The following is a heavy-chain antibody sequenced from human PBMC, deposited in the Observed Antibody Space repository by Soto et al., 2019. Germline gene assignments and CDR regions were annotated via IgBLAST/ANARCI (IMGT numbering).Heavy chain of an antibody. V-gene: IGHV3-30-3*01. Sequence: VGSLRLSCAASGFTFSNYAMHWVRQAPGKGLVWVSHITDDGSNTNYADSVRGRFTISRDNAKNTLDLQMNSLRVEDTAVYYCATRFTHGHWGQGALVTVSS. D-gene: IGHD1-7*01. CDR1: GFTFSNYA. J-gene: IGHJ4*02. CDR2: ITDDGSNT. CDR3: ATRFTHGH.